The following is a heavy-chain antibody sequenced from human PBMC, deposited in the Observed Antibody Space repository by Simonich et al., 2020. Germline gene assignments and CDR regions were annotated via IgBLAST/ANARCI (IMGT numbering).Heavy chain of an antibody. Sequence: AQLQQWGAGLLKPSETLSLTCAVYGGSSRGYYWSWTRQPPGTGREWTGESKKSGSTTYNPTLKSRVTMSVDTSKTQFSLMLSSVTAADTAVYYCARGFYQRLYYFDYWGQGTLVTVSS. CDR3: ARGFYQRLYYFDY. J-gene: IGHJ4*02. V-gene: IGHV4-34*01. D-gene: IGHD2-2*01. CDR2: SKKSGST. CDR1: GGSSRGYY.